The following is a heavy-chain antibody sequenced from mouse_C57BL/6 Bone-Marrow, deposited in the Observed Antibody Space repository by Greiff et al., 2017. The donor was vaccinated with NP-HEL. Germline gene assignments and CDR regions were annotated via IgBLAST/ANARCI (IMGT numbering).Heavy chain of an antibody. J-gene: IGHJ1*03. Sequence: EVQLVESGGGLVKPGGSLKLSCAASGFTFSSYAMSWVRQTPEKRLEWVATISDGGSYTYYPDNVKGRFTISRDNAKNNLYLQMSHLKSEDTAMYYCAGIPDYYGSSYWYFDVWGTGTTVTVSS. D-gene: IGHD1-1*01. V-gene: IGHV5-4*01. CDR1: GFTFSSYA. CDR2: ISDGGSYT. CDR3: AGIPDYYGSSYWYFDV.